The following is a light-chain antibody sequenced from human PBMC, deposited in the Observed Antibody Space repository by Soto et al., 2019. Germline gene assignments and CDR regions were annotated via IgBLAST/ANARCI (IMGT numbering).Light chain of an antibody. CDR3: SSHRGSISFYV. J-gene: IGLJ1*01. V-gene: IGLV2-14*01. CDR1: SSDVGAYNY. Sequence: SVLTQPASVSGSPGQSITISCTGTSSDVGAYNYVSWYQHHPGKVHKLIISEVSNRPSGVSNRFSGSKSGNTASLTISGLQAEDEADYYCSSHRGSISFYVFGTGTKVTV. CDR2: EVS.